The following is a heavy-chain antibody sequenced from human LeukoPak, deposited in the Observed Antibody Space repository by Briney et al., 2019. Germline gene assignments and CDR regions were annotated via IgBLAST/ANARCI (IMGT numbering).Heavy chain of an antibody. CDR3: AQQVGYCSSGSCYFTY. J-gene: IGHJ1*01. D-gene: IGHD2-15*01. CDR1: GFTFSSYA. CDR2: ISGSGGST. Sequence: PGGSLRLSCAASGFTFSSYAMSWVRQAPGKGLEWVSAISGSGGSTYYADSVKGRSTISRDNSKNTLYLQMNSLRAEDTAVYYCAQQVGYCSSGSCYFTYWGQGTLVTVSS. V-gene: IGHV3-23*01.